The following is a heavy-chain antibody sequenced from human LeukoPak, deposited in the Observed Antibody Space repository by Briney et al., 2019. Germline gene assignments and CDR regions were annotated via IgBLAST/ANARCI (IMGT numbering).Heavy chain of an antibody. J-gene: IGHJ3*02. D-gene: IGHD1-26*01. CDR2: IYYSGDT. V-gene: IGHV4-39*01. CDR1: GGAISSSNYY. CDR3: ARYSGSHYAFDI. Sequence: SETLSLTCTVSGGAISSSNYYWGWIRQAPGKGLEWIGNIYYSGDTFYNPSLKSRVTISVDTSENQFSLKPSSVTAADTAVYYCARYSGSHYAFDIWGQGTMVTVSS.